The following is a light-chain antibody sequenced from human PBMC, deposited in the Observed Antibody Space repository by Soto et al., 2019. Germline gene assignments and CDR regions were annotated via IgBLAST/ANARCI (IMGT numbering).Light chain of an antibody. CDR2: EDT. CDR3: QSYDGSNPDVV. CDR1: SGSIATNY. V-gene: IGLV6-57*02. J-gene: IGLJ2*01. Sequence: NFMLTQPHSVSESPGKTVTISCTGSSGSIATNYVQWYQQRPGSAPTTVIYEDTQRPSGVPERFSGSIDSSSNSASLTISGLKTADEADYYCQSYDGSNPDVVFGGGTQLTVL.